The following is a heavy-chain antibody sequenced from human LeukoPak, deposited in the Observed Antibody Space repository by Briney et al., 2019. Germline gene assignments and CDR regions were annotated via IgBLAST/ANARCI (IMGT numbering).Heavy chain of an antibody. CDR2: ISPSGDIT. J-gene: IGHJ3*02. D-gene: IGHD6-19*01. CDR1: GFTFSSYE. CDR3: AKDRVVVAGRDDAFDI. V-gene: IGHV3-23*01. Sequence: GGSLRLSCAASGFTFSSYEMNWVRQAPGKGLEWVSGISPSGDITYSADSVKGRFTISRDNSKNTLYLQMSSLRAEDTAVYYCAKDRVVVAGRDDAFDIWGQGTMVTVSS.